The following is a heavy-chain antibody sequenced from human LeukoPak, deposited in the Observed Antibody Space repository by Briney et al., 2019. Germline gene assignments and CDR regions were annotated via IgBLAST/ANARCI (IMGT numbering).Heavy chain of an antibody. CDR1: GGSISSYY. CDR2: IYTSGST. V-gene: IGHV4-4*07. D-gene: IGHD3-9*01. Sequence: SETLSLTCTVSGGSISSYYWSWIRQPAGKGLEWIGRIYTSGSTNYNPSLKSRVTMSVDTSKNQFSLKLSSVTAADTAVYYCAREGDDILTGYPARNFDYWGQGTLVTVSS. CDR3: AREGDDILTGYPARNFDY. J-gene: IGHJ4*02.